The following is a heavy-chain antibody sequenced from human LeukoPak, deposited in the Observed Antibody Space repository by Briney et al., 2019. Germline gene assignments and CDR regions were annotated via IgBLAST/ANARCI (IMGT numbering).Heavy chain of an antibody. CDR2: MHYRGNT. CDR3: ARDTGDYVWGSYRLSM. Sequence: SETLSLTCTVSGGSISSHYWSWIRQSPGKGLEWIGFMHYRGNTNSNPSLRSRVTISMDTSKNQFSLKLSSVTAADTAVYYCARDTGDYVWGSYRLSMWGQGTLVTVSS. J-gene: IGHJ4*02. D-gene: IGHD3-16*02. V-gene: IGHV4-59*11. CDR1: GGSISSHY.